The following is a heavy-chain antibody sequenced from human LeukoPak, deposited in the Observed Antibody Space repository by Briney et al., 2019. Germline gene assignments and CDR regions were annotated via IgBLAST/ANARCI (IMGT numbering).Heavy chain of an antibody. J-gene: IGHJ6*03. Sequence: PSETLSLTCTVSCGSISSDYWTWIRQPPGKGLEWIGYIHHCGSTKYNPSLKSRVTISVDTSKHQVSLNLRSVTAADTAVYYCAKKGRTYTDYGGYYDYMDVWGKGTTVTVS. D-gene: IGHD4-17*01. CDR2: IHHCGST. CDR3: AKKGRTYTDYGGYYDYMDV. V-gene: IGHV4-59*08. CDR1: CGSISSDY.